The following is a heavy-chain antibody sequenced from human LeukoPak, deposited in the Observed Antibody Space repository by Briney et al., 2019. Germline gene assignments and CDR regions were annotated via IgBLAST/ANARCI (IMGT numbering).Heavy chain of an antibody. CDR3: ARDLNGDFSLDS. D-gene: IGHD4-17*01. V-gene: IGHV6-1*01. CDR1: GDIVSSKNSA. Sequence: SQTLSLTCAISGDIVSSKNSAWNWIRQSPLRGLEWLGRTYYRSKWSRDYAVSVRSRIAINPDTSKNQFSLQLNSVTPEDTAVYYCARDLNGDFSLDSWGQGTLVTVSS. CDR2: TYYRSKWSR. J-gene: IGHJ4*02.